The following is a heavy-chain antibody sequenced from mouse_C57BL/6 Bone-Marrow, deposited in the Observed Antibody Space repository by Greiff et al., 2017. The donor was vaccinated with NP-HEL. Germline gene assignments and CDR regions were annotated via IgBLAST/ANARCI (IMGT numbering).Heavy chain of an antibody. J-gene: IGHJ4*01. V-gene: IGHV2-3*01. CDR1: GFSLTSYG. CDR2: IWGDGST. CDR3: AKERGDGYYDAMDY. D-gene: IGHD2-3*01. Sequence: VKVVESGPGLVAPSQSLSITCTVSGFSLTSYGVSWVRQPPGKGLEWLGVIWGDGSTNYHSALISRLSISKDNSKSQVFLKLNSLQTDDTATYYCAKERGDGYYDAMDYWGQGTSVTVSS.